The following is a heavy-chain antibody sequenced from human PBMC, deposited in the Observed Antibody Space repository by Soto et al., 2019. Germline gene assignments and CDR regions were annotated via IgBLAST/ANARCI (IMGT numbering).Heavy chain of an antibody. D-gene: IGHD6-13*01. CDR3: ARAARVAVAGTRSFFDY. J-gene: IGHJ4*02. V-gene: IGHV1-8*01. CDR1: GYIFTNYD. CDR2: MNPNTGNT. Sequence: QVQLVQSGPEVKKPGASVKVSCKASGYIFTNYDINWVRQATAQGLEGMGWMNPNTGNTGYAQKFQGRVTITRNTSVNTAYMELSSLRSEDTAVYYCARAARVAVAGTRSFFDYWGQGTLVTVSS.